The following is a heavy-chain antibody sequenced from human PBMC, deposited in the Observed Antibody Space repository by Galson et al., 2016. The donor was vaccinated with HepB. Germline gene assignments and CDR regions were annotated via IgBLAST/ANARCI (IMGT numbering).Heavy chain of an antibody. J-gene: IGHJ6*02. CDR1: RFTFSNYA. D-gene: IGHD1-26*01. CDR2: ISGSGGST. Sequence: SLRLSCAASRFTFSNYAMSWVRQAPGKGLEWVSAISGSGGSTYYADSVKGRFTISRDNSKNTLYLQMNSLRADDTAVYYCAKGEWELPLDGMDVWGQGTTVTVSS. V-gene: IGHV3-23*01. CDR3: AKGEWELPLDGMDV.